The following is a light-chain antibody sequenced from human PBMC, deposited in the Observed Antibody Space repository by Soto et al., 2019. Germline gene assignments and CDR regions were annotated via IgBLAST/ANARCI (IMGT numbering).Light chain of an antibody. CDR2: GTS. Sequence: QAVVTQPPSVSGAPGQRVTISCTGSSSNIGAGYDVHWYQQLPGTAPKLLIYGTSYRPSGVPDRFSGSKSGTSASLAITGLQAEDEADYYCQSFDSSLSGYVFGTGTKLTVL. CDR3: QSFDSSLSGYV. V-gene: IGLV1-40*01. J-gene: IGLJ1*01. CDR1: SSNIGAGYD.